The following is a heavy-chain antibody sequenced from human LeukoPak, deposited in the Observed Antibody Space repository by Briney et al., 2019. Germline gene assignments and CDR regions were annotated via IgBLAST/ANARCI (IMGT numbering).Heavy chain of an antibody. Sequence: PSETLSLTCTVSGGSVSIGSYYWSWIRQPAGKGLEWIGRIYVSGSTDYNPSLKSRVTISVDTSKNQFSLKLSSVTAADTAVYYCARVNGVMVRGVSFDYWGQGTLVTVSS. V-gene: IGHV4-61*10. CDR1: GGSVSIGSYY. D-gene: IGHD3-10*01. CDR2: IYVSGST. J-gene: IGHJ4*02. CDR3: ARVNGVMVRGVSFDY.